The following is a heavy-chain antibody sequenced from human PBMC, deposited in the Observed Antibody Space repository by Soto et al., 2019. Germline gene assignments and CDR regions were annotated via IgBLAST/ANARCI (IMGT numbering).Heavy chain of an antibody. V-gene: IGHV1-69*06. CDR1: GGTFSSYA. J-gene: IGHJ5*02. CDR2: IIPIFGTA. Sequence: SVKVSCKASGGTFSSYAISWVRQAPGQGLEWMGGIIPIFGTANYAQKFRGRVTITADKSTSTAYMELSSLRSEDTAVYYCARVVPAAPPGNWFDPWGQGTLVTVS. D-gene: IGHD2-2*01. CDR3: ARVVPAAPPGNWFDP.